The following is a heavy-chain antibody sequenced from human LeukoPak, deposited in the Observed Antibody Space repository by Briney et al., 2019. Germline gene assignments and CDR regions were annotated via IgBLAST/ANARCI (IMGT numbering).Heavy chain of an antibody. D-gene: IGHD3-10*01. CDR1: GFTFSSYE. V-gene: IGHV3-30*02. CDR2: IRYNGNNQ. Sequence: GGSLRLSCAASGFTFSSYEMNWVRQAPGKGLEWVAFIRYNGNNQYYADSVKGRFTISRDNSKNTLYLQMNSLRAGDTAVYYCAKAADYGSGSYYYYYYMDVWGKGTTVTISS. J-gene: IGHJ6*03. CDR3: AKAADYGSGSYYYYYYMDV.